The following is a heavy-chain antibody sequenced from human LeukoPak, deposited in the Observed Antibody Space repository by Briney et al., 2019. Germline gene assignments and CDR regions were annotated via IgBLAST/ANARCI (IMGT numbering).Heavy chain of an antibody. Sequence: GGSLRLSCAASGFIFSDYYMSWIRQAPGKGLEWLSYISSSGTTIYYADSVKGRFTISRDNAKNSLYLQMNSLRAEDTAVYYCATSTEGLSYYCGMDVWGQGTTVTVSS. CDR1: GFIFSDYY. V-gene: IGHV3-11*01. J-gene: IGHJ6*02. CDR2: ISSSGTTI. CDR3: ATSTEGLSYYCGMDV. D-gene: IGHD3-16*02.